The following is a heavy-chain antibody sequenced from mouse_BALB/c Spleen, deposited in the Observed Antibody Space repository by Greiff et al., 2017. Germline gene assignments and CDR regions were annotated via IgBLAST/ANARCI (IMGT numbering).Heavy chain of an antibody. D-gene: IGHD2-1*01. J-gene: IGHJ2*01. V-gene: IGHV1S56*01. CDR1: GYTFTSYY. CDR2: IYPGNVNT. Sequence: QVQLQQSGPELVKPGASVRISCKASGYTFTSYYIHWVKQRPGQGLEWIGWIYPGNVNTKYNEKFKGKATLTADKSSSTAYMQLSSLTSEDSAVYFCARYGNYGDYFDYWGQGTTLTVSS. CDR3: ARYGNYGDYFDY.